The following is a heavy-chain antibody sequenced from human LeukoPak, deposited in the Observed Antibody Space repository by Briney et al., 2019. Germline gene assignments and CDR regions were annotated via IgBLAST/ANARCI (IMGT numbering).Heavy chain of an antibody. CDR1: GFTFSSYG. V-gene: IGHV3-30*02. Sequence: GGSLRLSCAASGFTFSSYGMHWVRQAPGKGLEWVAVIWYDGSNKYYADSVKGRFTISRDNSKNTLYLQMNSLRAEDTAVYYCAKDVGYCSDGSCYSAEGSFDYWGQGTLVTVSS. D-gene: IGHD2-15*01. CDR3: AKDVGYCSDGSCYSAEGSFDY. CDR2: IWYDGSNK. J-gene: IGHJ4*02.